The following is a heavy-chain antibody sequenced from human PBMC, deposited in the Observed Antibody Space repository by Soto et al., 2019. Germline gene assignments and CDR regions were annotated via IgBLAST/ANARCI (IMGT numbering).Heavy chain of an antibody. CDR2: ISGSGGST. V-gene: IGHV3-23*01. D-gene: IGHD6-19*01. CDR3: AKALGIAVAGTYYFDY. J-gene: IGHJ4*02. Sequence: EVQLLESGGGLVQPGGSLRLSCAASGFTFSSYAMSWVRQAPGKGLEWVSAISGSGGSTYYADSVKGRFTISRDNSKNTLYLQMNSLRAEDTAVYYCAKALGIAVAGTYYFDYWGQGTLVTVSS. CDR1: GFTFSSYA.